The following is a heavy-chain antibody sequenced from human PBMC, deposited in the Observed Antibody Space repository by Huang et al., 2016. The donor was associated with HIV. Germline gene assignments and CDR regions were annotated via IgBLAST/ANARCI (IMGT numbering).Heavy chain of an antibody. CDR3: AKDNIFPRGYMDV. CDR2: ISSGGTSI. Sequence: EVQVLESGGGSVQPGGSLRLSCVASGTTFSTYAMSWVRQAQGKGLECVISSGGTSILYADYVKGRFTVSRDNSKNTVYLLMNSLRAEDSAVYYCAKDNIFPRGYMDVWGKGTTVTVSS. D-gene: IGHD3-3*02. CDR1: GTTFSTYA. V-gene: IGHV3-23*01. J-gene: IGHJ6*03.